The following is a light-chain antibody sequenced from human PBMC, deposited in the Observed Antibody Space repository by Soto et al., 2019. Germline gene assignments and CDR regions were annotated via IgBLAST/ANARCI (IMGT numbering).Light chain of an antibody. V-gene: IGLV2-8*01. CDR1: SSDVGTYNY. Sequence: QSALTQPPSASGSPGQSVTISCTGTSSDVGTYNYVSWYQQHPGKAPKLMIYEVNKRPAGVPDRFSGSKSGIMASLTVSGLQAEDEADYYCSSYAGNNNLYVFGTGTKVTVL. CDR3: SSYAGNNNLYV. J-gene: IGLJ1*01. CDR2: EVN.